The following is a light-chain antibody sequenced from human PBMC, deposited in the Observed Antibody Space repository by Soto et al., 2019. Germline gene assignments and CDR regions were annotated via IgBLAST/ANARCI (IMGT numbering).Light chain of an antibody. Sequence: QSVLTQPPSVSGAPGQRVTISCTGSSSNIGAGYDVPWYQQRPGTAPKLLIYGNSNRPSGVPDRFSGSKSGTSASLAITGLQAEDAADYYCQAYDSSLSGWVFCGGTKVTVL. CDR2: GNS. CDR3: QAYDSSLSGWV. V-gene: IGLV1-40*01. J-gene: IGLJ3*02. CDR1: SSNIGAGYD.